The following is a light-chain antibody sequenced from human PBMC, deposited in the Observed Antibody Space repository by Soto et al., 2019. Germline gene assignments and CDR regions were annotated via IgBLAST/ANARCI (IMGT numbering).Light chain of an antibody. CDR2: KAS. Sequence: DIQMTQSPSNLSASVGDRVTITCRASQSISSWLAWYQQKPGKAPKLLIYKASSLESGVPSRFSGSGSGTEFTLTISSLQPDDFATYYCQQYNSYSALTFGGGNKVEIK. CDR1: QSISSW. V-gene: IGKV1-5*03. J-gene: IGKJ4*01. CDR3: QQYNSYSALT.